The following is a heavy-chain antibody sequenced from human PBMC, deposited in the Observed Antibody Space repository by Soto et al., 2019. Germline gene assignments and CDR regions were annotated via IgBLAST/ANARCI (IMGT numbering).Heavy chain of an antibody. Sequence: ASVKVSCKASGYTFTSYGISWVRQAPGQGLEWMGWISAYNGNTNYAQKLQGRVTMTTDTSTSTAYMELRSLRSDDTAVYYCARVHSMVRGVTPTYYMDVWGKGTTVTVS. CDR3: ARVHSMVRGVTPTYYMDV. CDR1: GYTFTSYG. CDR2: ISAYNGNT. J-gene: IGHJ6*03. D-gene: IGHD3-10*01. V-gene: IGHV1-18*01.